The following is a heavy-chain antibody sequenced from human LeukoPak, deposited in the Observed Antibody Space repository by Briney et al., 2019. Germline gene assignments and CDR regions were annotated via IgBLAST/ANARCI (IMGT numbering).Heavy chain of an antibody. CDR1: GFTFDDYT. J-gene: IGHJ4*02. Sequence: GGSLRLSCAASGFTFDDYTMHWVRQAPGKGLEWVSLISWDGGSTYYADSVKGRFTISRDNSKNSLYLQMNSLRTEDTALYYCTPLDTAMVDYWGQGTLVTVPS. CDR3: TPLDTAMVDY. V-gene: IGHV3-43*01. CDR2: ISWDGGST. D-gene: IGHD5-18*01.